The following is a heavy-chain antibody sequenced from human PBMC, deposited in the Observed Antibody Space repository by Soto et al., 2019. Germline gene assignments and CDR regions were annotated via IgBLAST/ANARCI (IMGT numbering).Heavy chain of an antibody. CDR3: ARGSTPFYYDSSGYYSFDY. J-gene: IGHJ4*02. CDR1: GYTFTTYA. Sequence: ASVKVSCKASGYTFTTYAMHWVRQAPGQRLEWMGWINAGSGNTKYSQNFQGRVTITRDTSASTAYMELSSLTSEDTAVYYCARGSTPFYYDSSGYYSFDYCGQRTLVTVSS. V-gene: IGHV1-3*01. D-gene: IGHD3-22*01. CDR2: INAGSGNT.